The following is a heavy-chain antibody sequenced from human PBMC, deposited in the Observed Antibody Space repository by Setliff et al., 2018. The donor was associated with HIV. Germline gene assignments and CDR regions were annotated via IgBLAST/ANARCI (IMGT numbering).Heavy chain of an antibody. Sequence: GGSLRLSCAASGFTFRSYAMSWVRQAPGKGLEWVSLISGSGISTHYAYSVKGRFSMSRDNSKNTLSLQMNSLRAEDTAIYYCAKGFSRIVAVISDYWGLGTLVTVSS. J-gene: IGHJ4*02. CDR3: AKGFSRIVAVISDY. D-gene: IGHD3-22*01. V-gene: IGHV3-23*01. CDR2: ISGSGIST. CDR1: GFTFRSYA.